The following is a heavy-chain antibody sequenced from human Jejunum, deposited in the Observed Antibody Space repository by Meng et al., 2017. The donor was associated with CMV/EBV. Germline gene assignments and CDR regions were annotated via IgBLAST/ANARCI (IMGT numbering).Heavy chain of an antibody. CDR1: GYTFTSYA. Sequence: QVQLVQSGAEVKKPGASVKVSCKASGYTFTSYAIHWVRQAPGQRLEWMGWINGGNGKTKYSQKFQGRVTITRDTSASTAYMELSSLRSEDTAVYYCARDVVVPAALTVRIDYWGQGTLVTASS. D-gene: IGHD2-2*01. CDR2: INGGNGKT. CDR3: ARDVVVPAALTVRIDY. V-gene: IGHV1-3*01. J-gene: IGHJ4*02.